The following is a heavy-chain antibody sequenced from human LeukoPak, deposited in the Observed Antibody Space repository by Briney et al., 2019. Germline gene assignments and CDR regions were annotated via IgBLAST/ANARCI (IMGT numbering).Heavy chain of an antibody. CDR2: IYYSGTT. V-gene: IGHV4-59*12. J-gene: IGHJ4*02. Sequence: PSETLSLTCIVSGGSISNYYWSWIRQPPGKGLEWIGCIYYSGTTKYNPSLKSRVTISVDASKNHFSLNLTSVTAADTAVYYCARDRSLGIIDYWGQGTLVTVSS. CDR3: ARDRSLGIIDY. CDR1: GGSISNYY. D-gene: IGHD3-16*01.